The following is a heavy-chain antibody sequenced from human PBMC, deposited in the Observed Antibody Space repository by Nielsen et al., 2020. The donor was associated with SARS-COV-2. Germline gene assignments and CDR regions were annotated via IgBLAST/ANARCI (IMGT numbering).Heavy chain of an antibody. CDR1: GFTFSSYG. V-gene: IGHV3-30*02. D-gene: IGHD1-26*01. Sequence: GESLKISCAASGFTFSSYGMHWVRQAPGKGLEWVAVIWYDGSNKYYADSVKGRFTISRDNSKNTLYLQMNSLRAEDTAVYYCAKDRWELQMGAFDIWGQGTMVTVSS. J-gene: IGHJ3*02. CDR3: AKDRWELQMGAFDI. CDR2: IWYDGSNK.